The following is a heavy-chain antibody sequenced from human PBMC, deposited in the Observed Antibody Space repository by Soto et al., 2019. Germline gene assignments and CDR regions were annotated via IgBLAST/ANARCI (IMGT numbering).Heavy chain of an antibody. J-gene: IGHJ5*02. V-gene: IGHV5-51*01. CDR3: ARGYFDSGHGYDL. CDR2: IFTRDSET. D-gene: IGHD3-10*01. CDR1: GHLFNNHW. Sequence: GESLKISCKGPGHLFNNHWIGWVRQTPGKGLEWMGLIFTRDSETKTSPSFQGHVSFSVDNSINTVYLQWASLKTTDTGIYFCARGYFDSGHGYDLWGQGTLVTVSS.